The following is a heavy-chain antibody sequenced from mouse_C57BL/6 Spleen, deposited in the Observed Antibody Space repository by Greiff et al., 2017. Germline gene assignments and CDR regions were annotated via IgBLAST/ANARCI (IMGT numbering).Heavy chain of an antibody. Sequence: EVQLVESGEGLVKPGGSLKLSCAASGFTFSSYAMSWVRQTPEKRLEWVAYISSGGDYIYYADTVKGRVTISRDNARNTLYLQMSSLKSEDTAMYYCTTLDSSGFAYWGQGTLVTVSA. V-gene: IGHV5-9-1*02. J-gene: IGHJ3*01. D-gene: IGHD3-2*01. CDR1: GFTFSSYA. CDR2: ISSGGDYI. CDR3: TTLDSSGFAY.